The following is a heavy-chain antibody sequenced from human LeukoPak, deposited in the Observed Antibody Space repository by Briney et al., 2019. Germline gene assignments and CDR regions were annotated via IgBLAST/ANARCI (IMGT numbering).Heavy chain of an antibody. V-gene: IGHV3-23*01. CDR3: AKGRSTAYGDH. CDR2: ISDGGGST. CDR1: GFTFNYYA. Sequence: PGRSLRLSCAASGFTFNYYAMTWVRQAPGKGLEWVSTISDGGGSTYYADSVKGRFTISRDNSKNTLYLQMNSLRAEDTAVYYCAKGRSTAYGDHWGQGTLVTVSS. D-gene: IGHD1-1*01. J-gene: IGHJ4*02.